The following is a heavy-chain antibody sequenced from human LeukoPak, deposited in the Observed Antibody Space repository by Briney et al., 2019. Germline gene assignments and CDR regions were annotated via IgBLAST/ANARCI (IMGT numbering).Heavy chain of an antibody. CDR1: GYTFTSYG. J-gene: IGHJ5*02. CDR2: TIVYYGNT. CDR3: ARGLEWLTPRHTWFDH. Sequence: ASVNVSCNGSGYTFTSYGISWVRHAPGQGLERMGWTIVYYGNTNYAQKLQGRVTMTTDTSTSTAYMELRSLRSDDTAVYYCARGLEWLTPRHTWFDHWGQGTLVTVSS. V-gene: IGHV1-18*01. D-gene: IGHD3-3*01.